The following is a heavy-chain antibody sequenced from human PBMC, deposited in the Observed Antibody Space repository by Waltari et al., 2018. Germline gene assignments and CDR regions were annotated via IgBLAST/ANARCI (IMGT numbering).Heavy chain of an antibody. CDR2: IYTSGST. V-gene: IGHV4-61*02. D-gene: IGHD6-13*01. J-gene: IGHJ3*02. CDR1: GGSISSGSYY. Sequence: QVQLQESGPGLVKPSQTLSLTCTVSGGSISSGSYYWSWIRQPAGKGLEWMGRIYTSGSTNYNPSLKSRVTISVDTSKNQFSLKLSSVTAADTAVYYCARAYSSSWYGSAFDIWGQGTMVTVSS. CDR3: ARAYSSSWYGSAFDI.